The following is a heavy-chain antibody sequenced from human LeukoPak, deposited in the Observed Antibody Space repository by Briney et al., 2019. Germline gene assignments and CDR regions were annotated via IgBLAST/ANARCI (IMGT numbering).Heavy chain of an antibody. V-gene: IGHV3-74*01. CDR2: INSDGSSI. D-gene: IGHD6-19*01. CDR1: GFTFSSHW. CDR3: AKGWEQWLVLGQGLYYFDY. Sequence: PGGSLRLSCAASGFTFSSHWMHWARQASGKGLVWVSRINSDGSSISYADSVKGRFTISRDNAKNTLYLQMNSLRAEDTAVYYCAKGWEQWLVLGQGLYYFDYWGQGTLVTVSS. J-gene: IGHJ4*02.